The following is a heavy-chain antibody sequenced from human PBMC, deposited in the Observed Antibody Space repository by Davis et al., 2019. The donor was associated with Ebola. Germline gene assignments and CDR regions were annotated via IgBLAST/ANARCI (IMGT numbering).Heavy chain of an antibody. CDR3: ARDGPDYYGLDV. J-gene: IGHJ6*02. V-gene: IGHV1-46*01. CDR1: GYTFTDYY. Sequence: ASVQVSCKASGYTFTDYYIHWVRQAPGQGLEWMGVINPSAGYTNYARKFQVRVTMTRDTSTSTVYMEVGSLRSEDTAVYYCARDGPDYYGLDVWGQGTTVTVSS. CDR2: INPSAGYT.